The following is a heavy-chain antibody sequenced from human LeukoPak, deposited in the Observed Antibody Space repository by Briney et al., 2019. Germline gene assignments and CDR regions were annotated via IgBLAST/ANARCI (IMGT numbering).Heavy chain of an antibody. J-gene: IGHJ4*02. V-gene: IGHV3-7*01. CDR1: GFTFSSYW. CDR3: AREDATKNYDS. CDR2: IKQDGSEK. D-gene: IGHD5-12*01. Sequence: GGSLRPSCAASGFTFSSYWMSWVRQAPGKGLEWVANIKQDGSEKYYVDSVKGRFTISRDNAKNSLYLQMNSLRAEDTAVCYCAREDATKNYDSGAQGTLVTVSS.